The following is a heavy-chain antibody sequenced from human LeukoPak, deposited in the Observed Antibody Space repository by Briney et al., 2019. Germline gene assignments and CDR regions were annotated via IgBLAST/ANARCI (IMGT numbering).Heavy chain of an antibody. J-gene: IGHJ4*02. Sequence: SETLSLTCTVSGGSISSYYWRWIRQPPGKGLEWIGYIYYSGSTNYNPSLKSRVTISVDTSKNQFSLKLSSVTAADTAVYYCASSPLYHYYGSGSYYKAHYFDYWGQGTLVTVSS. V-gene: IGHV4-59*01. CDR2: IYYSGST. D-gene: IGHD3-10*01. CDR1: GGSISSYY. CDR3: ASSPLYHYYGSGSYYKAHYFDY.